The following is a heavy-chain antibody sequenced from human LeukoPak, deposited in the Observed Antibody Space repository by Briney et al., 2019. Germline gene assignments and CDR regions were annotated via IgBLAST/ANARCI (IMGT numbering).Heavy chain of an antibody. CDR3: ARAQLDTTYYDILTGYNGPVNWFDP. J-gene: IGHJ5*02. V-gene: IGHV4-59*01. Sequence: SETLSLTCTVSGGSISSYYWSWIRQPPGKGLEWIGYIYYSGSTNYNPSLKSRVTISVDTSKNQFSLKLSSVTAADTAVYYCARAQLDTTYYDILTGYNGPVNWFDPWGQGTLVTVSS. CDR1: GGSISSYY. D-gene: IGHD3-9*01. CDR2: IYYSGST.